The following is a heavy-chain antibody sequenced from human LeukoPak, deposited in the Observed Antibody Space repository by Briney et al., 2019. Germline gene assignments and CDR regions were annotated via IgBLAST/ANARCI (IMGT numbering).Heavy chain of an antibody. CDR3: ARDETTMIVVANAFDI. Sequence: ASVKVSCKASGYTFTGYYLHLVRQAPGQGIEWMGWINPNTGGTKYAQKFQGRVTLTRDTSISTAYMELSRLRSDDTAVYYCARDETTMIVVANAFDIWGQGIMVTVSS. CDR1: GYTFTGYY. V-gene: IGHV1-2*02. D-gene: IGHD3-22*01. J-gene: IGHJ3*02. CDR2: INPNTGGT.